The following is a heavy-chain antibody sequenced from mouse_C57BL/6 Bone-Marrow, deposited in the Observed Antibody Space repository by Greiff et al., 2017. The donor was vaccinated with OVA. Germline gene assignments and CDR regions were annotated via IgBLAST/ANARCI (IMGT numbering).Heavy chain of an antibody. CDR3: ARESSTLDY. V-gene: IGHV2-2*01. D-gene: IGHD1-1*01. J-gene: IGHJ2*01. Sequence: VQLQQSGPGLVQPSQCLSISCTASGFSLTSYGVHWVRQSPGKGLEWLGVIWSGGSTDNNAAFISRLSISKDNSKSQVFFKMNSLQADDTSIYYCARESSTLDYWGQGTTLTVSS. CDR1: GFSLTSYG. CDR2: IWSGGST.